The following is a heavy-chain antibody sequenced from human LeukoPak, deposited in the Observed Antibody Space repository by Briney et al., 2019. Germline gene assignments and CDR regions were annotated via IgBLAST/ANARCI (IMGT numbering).Heavy chain of an antibody. Sequence: EASVKVSCKASGYTFISYAMNWVRQAPGQGLEWMGRIIPILGIANYAQKIQGRLTITADKSTNTAYMELSGLRSEDTAVYYCASPGIHYGGNSDYFDYWGQGTLVTVSS. CDR3: ASPGIHYGGNSDYFDY. V-gene: IGHV1-69*04. CDR2: IIPILGIA. D-gene: IGHD4-23*01. CDR1: GYTFISYA. J-gene: IGHJ4*02.